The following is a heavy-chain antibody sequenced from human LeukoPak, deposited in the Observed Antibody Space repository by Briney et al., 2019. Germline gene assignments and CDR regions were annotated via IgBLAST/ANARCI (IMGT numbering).Heavy chain of an antibody. Sequence: PSETLSLTCTVSGGSISNNYWSWFRQPPGKGLEWIGYIYYSGSTNYNPSLKSRVTISVDTSKSQFSLKPSSVTAADTAVYYCASHKGFWGQGTLVTVSS. CDR2: IYYSGST. CDR1: GGSISNNY. V-gene: IGHV4-59*01. J-gene: IGHJ4*02. CDR3: ASHKGF.